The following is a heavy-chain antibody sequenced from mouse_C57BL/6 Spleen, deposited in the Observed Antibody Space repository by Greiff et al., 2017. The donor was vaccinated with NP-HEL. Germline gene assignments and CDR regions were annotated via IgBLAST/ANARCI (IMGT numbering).Heavy chain of an antibody. CDR2: INPNNGGT. D-gene: IGHD2-2*01. Sequence: VQLQQSGPELVKPGASVKMSCKASGYTFTDYNMHWVKQSHGKSLEWIGYINPNNGGTSYNQKFKGKATLTVNKSSSTAYMELRSLTSEDSAVYYCASDWGICYGYHYFDYWGEGTTLTVSS. V-gene: IGHV1-22*01. CDR3: ASDWGICYGYHYFDY. CDR1: GYTFTDYN. J-gene: IGHJ2*01.